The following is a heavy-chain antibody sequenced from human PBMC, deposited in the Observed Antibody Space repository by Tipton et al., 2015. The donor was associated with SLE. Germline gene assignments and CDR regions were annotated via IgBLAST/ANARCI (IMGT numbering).Heavy chain of an antibody. D-gene: IGHD6-19*01. CDR1: GYSISRAYY. V-gene: IGHV4-38-2*01. CDR2: FYAGGSI. Sequence: TLSLTCAVSGYSISRAYYWGWIRQPPGKGLEWIGSFYAGGSIYYKPSLESRVTASMDTSKNHLSLTLTSVTAADTAIYYCARQGTDGWYDAFDIWGPGTMVTVSS. CDR3: ARQGTDGWYDAFDI. J-gene: IGHJ3*02.